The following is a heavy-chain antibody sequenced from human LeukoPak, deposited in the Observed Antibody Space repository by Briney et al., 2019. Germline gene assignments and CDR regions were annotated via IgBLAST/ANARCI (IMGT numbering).Heavy chain of an antibody. J-gene: IGHJ4*02. D-gene: IGHD6-13*01. CDR3: ARGVYIAAAQYAY. V-gene: IGHV4-59*01. CDR2: IYYSGST. CDR1: GGSISSYY. Sequence: ASETLSLTCTVSGGSISSYYWSWIRQPPGKGLEWIGYIYYSGSTNYNPSLKSRVTISVDTSKNQFSLKLSSVTAADTAVYYCARGVYIAAAQYAYWGQGTLVTVSS.